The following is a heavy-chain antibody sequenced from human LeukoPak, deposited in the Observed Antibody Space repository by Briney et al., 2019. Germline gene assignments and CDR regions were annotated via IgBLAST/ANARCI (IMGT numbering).Heavy chain of an antibody. V-gene: IGHV3-11*06. Sequence: GRFTISRDNAKNSLFLQMNSLRAEDTAVYYCARSNWGVTWGQGTLVTVSS. J-gene: IGHJ5*02. CDR3: ARSNWGVT. D-gene: IGHD7-27*01.